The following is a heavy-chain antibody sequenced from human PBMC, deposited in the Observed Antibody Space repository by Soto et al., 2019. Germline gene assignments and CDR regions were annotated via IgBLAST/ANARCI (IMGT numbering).Heavy chain of an antibody. V-gene: IGHV3-23*01. D-gene: IGHD4-17*01. J-gene: IGHJ6*02. Sequence: EVQLLESGGGLVQPGGSLRLSCAASGFTFSSYAMSWVRQAPGKGLEWVSAISGSGGSTYYADSVKGRFTISRDNSKNTLYLQMNSLRAEDTAVYYCAKDLTDYGDYAVPDWGTYYYGMDVWGQVTTVTVSS. CDR2: ISGSGGST. CDR1: GFTFSSYA. CDR3: AKDLTDYGDYAVPDWGTYYYGMDV.